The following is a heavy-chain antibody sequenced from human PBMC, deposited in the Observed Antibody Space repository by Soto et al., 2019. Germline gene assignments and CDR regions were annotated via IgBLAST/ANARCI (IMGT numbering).Heavy chain of an antibody. CDR1: GYSFTSYW. V-gene: IGHV5-10-1*01. J-gene: IGHJ6*02. Sequence: GESLKISCKGSGYSFTSYWISWLRQMPGKGLEWMGRIDPSDSYTNYSPSFQGHVTISADKSISTAYLQWSSLKASDTAMYYCARHGGSSPGMDVWGQGTTVTVSS. D-gene: IGHD6-6*01. CDR3: ARHGGSSPGMDV. CDR2: IDPSDSYT.